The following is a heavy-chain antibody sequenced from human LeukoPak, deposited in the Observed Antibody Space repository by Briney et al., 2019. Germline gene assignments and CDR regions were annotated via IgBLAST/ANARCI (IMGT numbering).Heavy chain of an antibody. V-gene: IGHV3-7*01. CDR3: ARRLIYYYDSSGYTWNWFDP. CDR1: GFTFSSYW. Sequence: GGSLRLSCAASGFTFSSYWMSWVRQAPGKGLEWVANIKQDGSEKYYVDSEKGRFTISRDNARNSLYLQMNSLRAEDTAVYYCARRLIYYYDSSGYTWNWFDPWGQGTLVTVSS. CDR2: IKQDGSEK. D-gene: IGHD3-22*01. J-gene: IGHJ5*02.